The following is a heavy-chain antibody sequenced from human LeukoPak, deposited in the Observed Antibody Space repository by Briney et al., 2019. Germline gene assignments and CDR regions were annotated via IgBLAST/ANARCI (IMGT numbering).Heavy chain of an antibody. D-gene: IGHD5-18*01. V-gene: IGHV4-34*01. CDR2: INHSGST. CDR1: GGSFSGYY. CDR3: ARLGVHLWTRGWFDR. J-gene: IGHJ5*02. Sequence: SETLSLTCAVYGGSFSGYYWSWIRQPPGKGLEWIGEINHSGSTNYNPSLKSRVTISVDTSKNQFSLKLSSVTAADTAVYYCARLGVHLWTRGWFDRWGQGTLVTVSS.